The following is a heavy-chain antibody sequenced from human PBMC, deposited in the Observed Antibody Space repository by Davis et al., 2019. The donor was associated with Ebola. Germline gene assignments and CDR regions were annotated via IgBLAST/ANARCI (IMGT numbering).Heavy chain of an antibody. D-gene: IGHD2-15*01. CDR2: IRSKANSYAP. V-gene: IGHV3-73*01. Sequence: AGSLRLTCAASGFTFSGPALHWVRQASGTGLDGVGHIRSKANSYAPAYAASVKGRFTISRDDSKNTAYLQMNSLKTEDTAVYYCTSRVATKEYGGQGTLVTVSS. CDR3: TSRVATKEY. J-gene: IGHJ4*02. CDR1: GFTFSGPA.